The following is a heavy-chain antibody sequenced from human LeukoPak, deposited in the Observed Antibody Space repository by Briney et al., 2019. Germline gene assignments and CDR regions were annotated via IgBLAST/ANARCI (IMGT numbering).Heavy chain of an antibody. J-gene: IGHJ4*02. CDR3: ARYFSGRTLDY. CDR2: IYYSGTT. V-gene: IGHV4-59*01. D-gene: IGHD1-1*01. CDR1: GGSISCYY. Sequence: PSETLSLTCSVSGGSISCYYWSWIRQPPGKGLEWIGYIYYSGTTNYTPSLKRRVTISIDTSKNQFSLKLSSVTAADTAVYYCARYFSGRTLDYWGQGTLVTVSS.